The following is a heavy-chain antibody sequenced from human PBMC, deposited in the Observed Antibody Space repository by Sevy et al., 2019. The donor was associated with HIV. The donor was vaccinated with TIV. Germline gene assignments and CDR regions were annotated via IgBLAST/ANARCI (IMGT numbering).Heavy chain of an antibody. CDR2: IKSKTDGGTT. D-gene: IGHD2-15*01. CDR1: GFTFSNAW. J-gene: IGHJ4*02. Sequence: GGSLRLSCAASGFTFSNAWMSWVRQAPGKGLEWVGRIKSKTDGGTTDYAAPVKGRFTISRDDSKNTLYLQMNSLKTEDTAVYYCTTRDFLGYCSGGSCYSDYWVQGTLVTVSS. V-gene: IGHV3-15*01. CDR3: TTRDFLGYCSGGSCYSDY.